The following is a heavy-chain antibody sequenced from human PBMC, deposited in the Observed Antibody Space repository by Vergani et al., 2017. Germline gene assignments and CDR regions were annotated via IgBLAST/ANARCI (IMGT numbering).Heavy chain of an antibody. Sequence: QVQLQESGPGLVKPSQTLSLTCTVSGGSISSGSYYWSWIRQPAGKGLEWIGRIYTSGSTNYNPSLKSRVTISVDTSKNQFSLKLSSVTAADTAVYYCAIIGGYSGYDSGPRDYWGQGTLVTVSS. CDR1: GGSISSGSYY. CDR3: AIIGGYSGYDSGPRDY. D-gene: IGHD5-12*01. J-gene: IGHJ4*02. CDR2: IYTSGST. V-gene: IGHV4-61*02.